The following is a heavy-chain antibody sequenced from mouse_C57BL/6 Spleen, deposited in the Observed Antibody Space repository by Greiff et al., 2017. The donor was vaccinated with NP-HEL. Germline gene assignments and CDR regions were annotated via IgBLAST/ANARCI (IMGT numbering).Heavy chain of an antibody. CDR2: ISSGSSTI. CDR3: ARPSHYYGPWYFDV. Sequence: EVKLVESGGGLVKPGGSLKLSCAASGFTFSDYGMHWVRQAPEKGLEWVAYISSGSSTIYYADTVKGRFTISRDNAKNTLFLQMTSLRSEDTAMYYCARPSHYYGPWYFDVWGTGTTVTVSS. V-gene: IGHV5-17*01. J-gene: IGHJ1*03. D-gene: IGHD2-1*01. CDR1: GFTFSDYG.